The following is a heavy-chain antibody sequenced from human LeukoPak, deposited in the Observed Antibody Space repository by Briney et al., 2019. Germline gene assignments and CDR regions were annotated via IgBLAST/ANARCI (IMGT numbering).Heavy chain of an antibody. CDR3: ARARSSNSRRWDY. V-gene: IGHV1-2*02. Sequence: ASVKVSCTASGYTFTVYYMHWGRQAPGQGREWMGWINPNSGGTDYAQKFQGRVTMTRDTSISTAYMELSRLRSDDTAVYYCARARSSNSRRWDYWGQGTLVTVSS. CDR2: INPNSGGT. CDR1: GYTFTVYY. D-gene: IGHD6-13*01. J-gene: IGHJ4*02.